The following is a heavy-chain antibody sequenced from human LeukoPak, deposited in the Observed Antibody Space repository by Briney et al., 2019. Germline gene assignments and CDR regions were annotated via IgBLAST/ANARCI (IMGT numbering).Heavy chain of an antibody. V-gene: IGHV3-13*05. CDR2: IGTAGDP. CDR1: GFTFSSYD. Sequence: GGSLRLSCAASGFTFSSYDMHWGRQATGKGLEWVSAIGTAGDPYYPGSVKGRFTISRENAKNSLYLQMNSLRAGDTAVYYCARGAMFDGLRLGELSLYPYYFDYWGQGTLVTVSS. CDR3: ARGAMFDGLRLGELSLYPYYFDY. D-gene: IGHD3-16*02. J-gene: IGHJ4*02.